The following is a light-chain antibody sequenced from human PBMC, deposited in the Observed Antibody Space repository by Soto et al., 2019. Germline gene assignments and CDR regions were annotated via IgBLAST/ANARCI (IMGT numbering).Light chain of an antibody. CDR3: QQYNNWWT. CDR2: AAS. V-gene: IGKV3D-15*01. CDR1: ETVRSN. Sequence: RVMTQSPDTLSVSPGERATLSCRASETVRSNLAWYQQKPGQAPRLLIYAASTRATGIPARFIGNGSGTEFTLTISSLQSEDFEVYYCQQYNNWWTFGQGNKVEIK. J-gene: IGKJ1*01.